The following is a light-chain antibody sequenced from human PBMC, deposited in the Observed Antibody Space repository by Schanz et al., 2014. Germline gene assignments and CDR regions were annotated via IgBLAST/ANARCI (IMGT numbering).Light chain of an antibody. V-gene: IGLV1-40*01. CDR3: QSSHNPLTDYV. CDR2: GNT. Sequence: QSVLTQPPSVSGAPGQRVTISCTGSSSNIGAGYDVHWYQQLPGTAPKLLIYGNTNRPSGVPDRFSGSRSGTSASLAITGLQAEDEADYYCQSSHNPLTDYVFGTGTQLTVL. CDR1: SSNIGAGYD. J-gene: IGLJ1*01.